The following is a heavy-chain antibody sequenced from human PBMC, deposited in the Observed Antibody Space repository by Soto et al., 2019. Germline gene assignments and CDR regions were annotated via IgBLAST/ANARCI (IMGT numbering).Heavy chain of an antibody. Sequence: GESLKISCKGSGYSFTSYWISRVRQMPGKGLEWMGRIDPSDSYTNYSPSFQGHVTISADKSISTAYLQWSSLKASDTAMYYCARDAPMPGANDYYYYGMDVWGQGTTVTVSS. D-gene: IGHD2-8*01. V-gene: IGHV5-10-1*01. CDR1: GYSFTSYW. J-gene: IGHJ6*02. CDR3: ARDAPMPGANDYYYYGMDV. CDR2: IDPSDSYT.